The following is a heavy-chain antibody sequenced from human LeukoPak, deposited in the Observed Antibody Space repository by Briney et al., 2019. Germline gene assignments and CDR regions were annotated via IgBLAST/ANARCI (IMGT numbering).Heavy chain of an antibody. CDR1: GYTFTSYA. CDR2: INAGNGNT. Sequence: GASVKVSCKASGYTFTSYAMHWVRQAPGQRLEWMGWINAGNGNTKYSQKFQGRVTITRDTSASTAYMELSSLRSEDTAVYYCARSNPLGSGSFEFDYWGQGTLVTVSS. D-gene: IGHD6-19*01. V-gene: IGHV1-3*01. J-gene: IGHJ4*02. CDR3: ARSNPLGSGSFEFDY.